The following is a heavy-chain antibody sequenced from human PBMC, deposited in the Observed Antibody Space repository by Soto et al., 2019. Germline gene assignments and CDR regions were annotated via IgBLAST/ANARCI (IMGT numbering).Heavy chain of an antibody. CDR3: ARDRGDYYYDSSGYYPFDY. CDR2: ISSSSSTI. D-gene: IGHD3-22*01. J-gene: IGHJ4*02. V-gene: IGHV3-48*02. Sequence: GGSLRLSCAASGFTFSSYSMNWVRQAPGKGLEWVSYISSSSSTIYYADSVKGRFTISRDNAKNSLYLQMNSLRDEDTAVYYCARDRGDYYYDSSGYYPFDYWGQGTLVTVSS. CDR1: GFTFSSYS.